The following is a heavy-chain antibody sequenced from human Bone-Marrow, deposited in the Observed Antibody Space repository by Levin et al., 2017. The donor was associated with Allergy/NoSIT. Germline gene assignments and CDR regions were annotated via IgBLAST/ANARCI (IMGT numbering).Heavy chain of an antibody. CDR2: IWYDGSNK. CDR3: ARDRLLEWLLGWYFDL. V-gene: IGHV3-33*01. Sequence: GGSLRLSCAASGFTFSSYGMHWVRQAPGKGLEWVAVIWYDGSNKYYADSVKGRFTISRDNSKNTLYLQMNSLRAEDTAVYYCARDRLLEWLLGWYFDLWGRGTLVTVSS. J-gene: IGHJ2*01. CDR1: GFTFSSYG. D-gene: IGHD3-3*01.